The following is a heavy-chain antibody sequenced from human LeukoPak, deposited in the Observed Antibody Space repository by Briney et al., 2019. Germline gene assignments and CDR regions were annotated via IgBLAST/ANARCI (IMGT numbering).Heavy chain of an antibody. J-gene: IGHJ4*02. D-gene: IGHD5-18*01. V-gene: IGHV3-48*01. CDR1: GFTFSSYS. CDR3: ARARGYSYGYSDY. CDR2: ISSSSSVI. Sequence: GGSLSLSCAASGFTFSSYSMNWLRQAPGKGLEWVSYISSSSSVIDYADSVKGRFTISRDNAKNSLYLQMNSLRAEDTAFYYCARARGYSYGYSDYWGQGTLVTVSS.